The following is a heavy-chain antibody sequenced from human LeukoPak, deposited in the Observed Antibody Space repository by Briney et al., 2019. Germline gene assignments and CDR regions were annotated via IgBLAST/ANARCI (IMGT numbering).Heavy chain of an antibody. J-gene: IGHJ3*02. V-gene: IGHV4-59*08. CDR2: IYYSGST. D-gene: IGHD5-24*01. CDR3: ARHVTISGPYDASDI. Sequence: SETLSLTCTVSGGSISGYYWSWIRQPPGKGLEWIGYIYYSGSTNYNPSLKSRVTISVDTSKNQFSLKLSSVTAADTAVYYCARHVTISGPYDASDIWGQGTMVTVS. CDR1: GGSISGYY.